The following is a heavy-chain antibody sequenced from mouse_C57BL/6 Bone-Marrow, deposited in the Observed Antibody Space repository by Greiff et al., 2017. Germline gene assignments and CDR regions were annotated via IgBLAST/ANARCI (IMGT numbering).Heavy chain of an antibody. CDR2: SRNKANDYTT. CDR1: GFTFSDFY. CDR3: ARDASWDGGFAY. J-gene: IGHJ3*01. D-gene: IGHD4-1*01. Sequence: DVHLVESGGGLVQSGRSLRLSCATSGFTFSDFYMEWVRQAPGKGLEWIAASRNKANDYTTEYSASVKGRFIVSRDTSQSILYLQMNALRAEDTAIYYCARDASWDGGFAYWGQGTLVTVSA. V-gene: IGHV7-1*01.